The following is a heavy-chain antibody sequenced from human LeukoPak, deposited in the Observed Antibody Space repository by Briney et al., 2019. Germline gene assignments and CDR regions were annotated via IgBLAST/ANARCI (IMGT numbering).Heavy chain of an antibody. CDR1: GFTFNDYY. Sequence: GGSLRLSCAASGFTFNDYYMSWIRQAPGKGLEWLSYINIGGTNTHYADSVKRRFTISRDNAKKSLYLEMNNLRAEDAAVYYCATDGAGFDTWGQGVLVTVSS. CDR3: ATDGAGFDT. J-gene: IGHJ5*02. V-gene: IGHV3-11*01. CDR2: INIGGTNT.